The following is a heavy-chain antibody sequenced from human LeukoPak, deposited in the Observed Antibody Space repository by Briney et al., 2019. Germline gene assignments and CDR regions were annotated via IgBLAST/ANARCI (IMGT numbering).Heavy chain of an antibody. D-gene: IGHD5-24*01. Sequence: PGGSLRLSCAASGFTFSSYAMSWVRQAPGKGLEWVSGISGNGISTHYADSVKGRFTISRDNSKNTLDLQMSSLRAEDTAVYYCAKDEEMATTPRVFDYWGQGTLVTVSS. CDR1: GFTFSSYA. V-gene: IGHV3-23*01. CDR2: ISGNGIST. J-gene: IGHJ4*02. CDR3: AKDEEMATTPRVFDY.